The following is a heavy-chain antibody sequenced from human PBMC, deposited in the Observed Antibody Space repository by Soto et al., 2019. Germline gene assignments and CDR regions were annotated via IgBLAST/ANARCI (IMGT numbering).Heavy chain of an antibody. CDR3: ASFRYYYDSSGSDAFDI. D-gene: IGHD3-22*01. V-gene: IGHV1-24*01. CDR1: GYTLTELS. J-gene: IGHJ3*02. Sequence: ASVKVSRKVSGYTLTELSMHWVRQAPGKRLEWMGGFDPEDGETIYAQKFQGRVTMTEDTSTDTAYMELSSLRSEDTAVYYCASFRYYYDSSGSDAFDIWGQGTMVTVSS. CDR2: FDPEDGET.